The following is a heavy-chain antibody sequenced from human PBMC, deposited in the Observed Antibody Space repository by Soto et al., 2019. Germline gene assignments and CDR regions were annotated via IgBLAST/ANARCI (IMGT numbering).Heavy chain of an antibody. CDR3: AGGSGYGSGASVNHYLEY. Sequence: PGGSRRLSCAASGFTFGSYWMSWVRQAPGKGLEWLATIKMDASEKKYVDSVKARFTMSRDNAKNSLYLQMDSLRAEDTAVYYCAGGSGYGSGASVNHYLEYWGHGTLVTVSS. CDR2: IKMDASEK. V-gene: IGHV3-7*01. D-gene: IGHD3-10*01. J-gene: IGHJ4*01. CDR1: GFTFGSYW.